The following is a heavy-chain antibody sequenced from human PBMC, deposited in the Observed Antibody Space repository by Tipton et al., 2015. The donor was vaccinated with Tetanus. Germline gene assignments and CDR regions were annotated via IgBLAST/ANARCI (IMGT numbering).Heavy chain of an antibody. V-gene: IGHV4-61*01. CDR2: IFYNGRT. D-gene: IGHD5-12*01. J-gene: IGHJ4*02. CDR1: GGSINSGTFY. CDR3: ARANNDYPKKGPFDY. Sequence: TLSLTCTVSGGSINSGTFYWDWIRQTQAKGLEWIAYIFYNGRTQSNPSLKRRVSISVDTAKNQFSLNLRSVITADTAVYYCARANNDYPKKGPFDYWGQGILVIVSS.